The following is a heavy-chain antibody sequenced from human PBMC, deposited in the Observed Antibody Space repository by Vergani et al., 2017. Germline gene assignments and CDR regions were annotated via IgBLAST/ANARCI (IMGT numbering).Heavy chain of an antibody. J-gene: IGHJ6*02. D-gene: IGHD4-17*01. CDR2: VDPEDGET. Sequence: VQLVQSGAQVKKPGATMKISCKVSGYTFTAHYMHWVKQAPGNGLEWMGLVDPEDGETIYAEKFKGRVTIAADTSTDTAHLELRSLGSEETAVYYCATPQTVTTGGMEVWGQGTTVIVSS. CDR1: GYTFTAHY. V-gene: IGHV1-69-2*01. CDR3: ATPQTVTTGGMEV.